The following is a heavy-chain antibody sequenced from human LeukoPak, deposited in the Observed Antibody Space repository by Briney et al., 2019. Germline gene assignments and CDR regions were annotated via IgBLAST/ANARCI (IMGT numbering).Heavy chain of an antibody. CDR2: IYYSGST. J-gene: IGHJ4*02. Sequence: PETLSLTCTVSGGSISSYYWSWIRQPPGKGLEWIGYIYYSGSTNYNPSLKSRVTISVDTSKNQFSLKLSSVTAADTAVYYCARHVKYFSVYFDYWGQGTLVTVSS. D-gene: IGHD2/OR15-2a*01. CDR1: GGSISSYY. CDR3: ARHVKYFSVYFDY. V-gene: IGHV4-59*08.